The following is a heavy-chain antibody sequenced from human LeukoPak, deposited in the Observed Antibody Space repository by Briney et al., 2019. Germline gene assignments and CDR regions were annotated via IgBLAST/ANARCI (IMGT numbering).Heavy chain of an antibody. CDR1: GFTFSTFA. CDR3: AKRPWNDALWIDY. D-gene: IGHD1-1*01. CDR2: ISGSDAGT. Sequence: GGSLRLSCVASGFTFSTFAMSWVRQAPRKGLEWVSAISGSDAGTYYADSVKGRFTISRDNSRNTLYLQMNNLRADDTAVYYCAKRPWNDALWIDYWGQGDLVTVSS. V-gene: IGHV3-23*01. J-gene: IGHJ4*02.